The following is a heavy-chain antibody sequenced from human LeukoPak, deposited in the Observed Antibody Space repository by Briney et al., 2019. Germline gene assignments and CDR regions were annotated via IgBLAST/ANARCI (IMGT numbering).Heavy chain of an antibody. D-gene: IGHD6-13*01. V-gene: IGHV3-23*01. CDR3: AKDFYSSSLRPNFDY. CDR1: GFTFSSYA. Sequence: GGSLRLSGAASGFTFSSYAMSWVRQAPGKGLEWVSAISGSGGSTYYADSVKGRFTISRDNSKNTLYLQMNSLRAEDTAVYYCAKDFYSSSLRPNFDYWGQGTLVTVSS. J-gene: IGHJ4*02. CDR2: ISGSGGST.